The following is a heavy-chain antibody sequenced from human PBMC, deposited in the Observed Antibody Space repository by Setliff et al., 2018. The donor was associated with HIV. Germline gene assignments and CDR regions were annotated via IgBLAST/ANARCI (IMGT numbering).Heavy chain of an antibody. CDR1: GDSIGDYY. CDR2: VYASAYS. D-gene: IGHD3-10*01. Sequence: PSETLSLTCTVSGDSIGDYYWNWIRQPAGKGLEWIGRVYASAYSNYNPSLKSRVTMSVDTSQNQFSLKLRSVNAADTAVYYCARDWVTRSNYYGSGSPRYFDFWGRGILVTVSS. CDR3: ARDWVTRSNYYGSGSPRYFDF. J-gene: IGHJ2*01. V-gene: IGHV4-4*07.